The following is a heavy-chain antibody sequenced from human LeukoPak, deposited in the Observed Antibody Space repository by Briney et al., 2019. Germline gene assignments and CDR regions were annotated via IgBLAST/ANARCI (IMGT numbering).Heavy chain of an antibody. Sequence: PGGSLRLSCAASGFTFSSYSMNWVRQAPGKGLEWVSYISSSSSTIYYADSVKGRFTISRDNAKNSLYLQMNSLRAEDTAVYYCARVLGAAAGTFDAFDIWGQGTMVTVSS. D-gene: IGHD6-13*01. CDR2: ISSSSSTI. J-gene: IGHJ3*02. CDR1: GFTFSSYS. CDR3: ARVLGAAAGTFDAFDI. V-gene: IGHV3-48*01.